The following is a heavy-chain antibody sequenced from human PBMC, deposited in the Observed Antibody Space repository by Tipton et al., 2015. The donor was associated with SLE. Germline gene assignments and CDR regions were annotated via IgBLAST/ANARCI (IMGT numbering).Heavy chain of an antibody. CDR1: GYTFTRYA. CDR3: ARELMVVRGLSRRDAFDI. Sequence: QLVQSGAEVKKPGASVKVSCKASGYTFTRYAITWVRQAPGQGLEWMGWISAYNGNTNYAQKLQGRVTMTTDTSTSTAYMELRSLRSDDTAVYYCARELMVVRGLSRRDAFDIWGQGAMVTVSS. J-gene: IGHJ3*02. D-gene: IGHD3-10*01. CDR2: ISAYNGNT. V-gene: IGHV1-18*01.